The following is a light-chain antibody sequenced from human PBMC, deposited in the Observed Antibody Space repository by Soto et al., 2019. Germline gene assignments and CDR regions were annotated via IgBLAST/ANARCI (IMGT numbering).Light chain of an antibody. Sequence: QSALTQPASVSGSPGQSITISCTGTSSDVVGYNYVSWYQQHPGKAPKLMIYEVSTRPSGVSNRFSGSKSGNTASLTISGLQAEDESDYYCSSYTSTSTPYVFGTGTKLTVL. J-gene: IGLJ1*01. V-gene: IGLV2-14*01. CDR1: SSDVVGYNY. CDR2: EVS. CDR3: SSYTSTSTPYV.